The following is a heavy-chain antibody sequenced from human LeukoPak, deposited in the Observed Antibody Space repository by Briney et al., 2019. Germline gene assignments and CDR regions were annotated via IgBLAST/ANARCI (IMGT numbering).Heavy chain of an antibody. Sequence: PGGSLRLSCAASGFTFTDYYMSWIRQAPGKGLEWVSYISSSGTIIYYADSVKGRFTISRDNAKNSLYLQMNSLRAEDTAVYYCARGRVATVRIYYYYYGMDVWGKGTTVTVSS. CDR2: ISSSGTII. V-gene: IGHV3-11*04. J-gene: IGHJ6*04. CDR1: GFTFTDYY. D-gene: IGHD5-12*01. CDR3: ARGRVATVRIYYYYYGMDV.